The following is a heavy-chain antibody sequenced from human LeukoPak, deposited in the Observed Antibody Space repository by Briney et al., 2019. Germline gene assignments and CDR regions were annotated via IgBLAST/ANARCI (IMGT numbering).Heavy chain of an antibody. V-gene: IGHV3-21*01. CDR2: ISSSSSYI. CDR1: GFTFSSYS. Sequence: GGSLRLSCAASGFTFSSYSMNWGRQAPGKGLEWVSSISSSSSYIYYADSVKGRFTISRDNAKNSLYLQMNSLRAEDTAVYYCAKGSSRGCFDYWGQGTLVTVSS. J-gene: IGHJ4*02. D-gene: IGHD6-6*01. CDR3: AKGSSRGCFDY.